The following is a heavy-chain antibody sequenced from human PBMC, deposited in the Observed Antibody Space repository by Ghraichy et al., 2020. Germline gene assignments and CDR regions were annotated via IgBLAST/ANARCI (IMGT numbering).Heavy chain of an antibody. CDR3: ARDSYPRQRIAARPHHYYYYMDV. CDR1: GFTFSSYA. V-gene: IGHV3-30-3*01. D-gene: IGHD6-6*01. Sequence: GGSLRLSCAASGFTFSSYAMHWVRQAPGKGLEWVAVISYDGSNKYYADSVKGRFTISRDNSKNTLYLQMNSLRAEDTAVYYCARDSYPRQRIAARPHHYYYYMDVWGKGTTVTVSS. CDR2: ISYDGSNK. J-gene: IGHJ6*03.